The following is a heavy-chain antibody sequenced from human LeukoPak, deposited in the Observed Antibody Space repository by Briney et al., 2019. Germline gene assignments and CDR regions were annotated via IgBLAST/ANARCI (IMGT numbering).Heavy chain of an antibody. CDR1: GFTFSSYG. D-gene: IGHD3-22*01. CDR3: AKDRGSSGYYYGLDYFDY. CDR2: IRYDGSNK. V-gene: IGHV3-30*02. Sequence: PGGSLRLSCAASGFTFSSYGMHWVRQAPGKGLEWVAFIRYDGSNKYYADSVKGRFTISRDNSKNTLYLQMNSLRAEDTAVYYCAKDRGSSGYYYGLDYFDYWGQGTLVTVSS. J-gene: IGHJ4*02.